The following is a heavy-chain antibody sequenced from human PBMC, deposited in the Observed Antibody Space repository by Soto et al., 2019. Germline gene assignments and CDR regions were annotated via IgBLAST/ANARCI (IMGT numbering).Heavy chain of an antibody. J-gene: IGHJ5*02. Sequence: RASVKVSCKASGYTFTGYYMHWVLQAPGQGLEWMGWINPNSGGTNYAQKFQGRVTMTRDTSISTAYMELSRLRSDDTAVYYCAREIAYCGGDCYSRWFDPWGQGTLVTVSS. CDR3: AREIAYCGGDCYSRWFDP. CDR2: INPNSGGT. D-gene: IGHD2-21*02. CDR1: GYTFTGYY. V-gene: IGHV1-2*02.